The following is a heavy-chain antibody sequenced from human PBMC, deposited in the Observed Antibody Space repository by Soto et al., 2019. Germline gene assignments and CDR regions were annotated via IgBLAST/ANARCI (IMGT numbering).Heavy chain of an antibody. CDR1: GDSVSRNSAA. CDR3: ARGRIAAENFDY. Sequence: SQTLSLTFVISGDSVSRNSAAWNCISQCPSRGLEWLGRTYYRSKWYNDYAVSVKSRITINPDTSKNQFSLQLNSVTPEDTAVYYCARGRIAAENFDYWGQGTLVTVSS. J-gene: IGHJ4*02. CDR2: TYYRSKWYN. V-gene: IGHV6-1*01. D-gene: IGHD6-13*01.